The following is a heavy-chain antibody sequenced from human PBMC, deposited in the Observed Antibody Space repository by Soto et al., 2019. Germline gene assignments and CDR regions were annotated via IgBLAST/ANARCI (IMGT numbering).Heavy chain of an antibody. J-gene: IGHJ3*02. CDR1: GFAFSSYD. CDR3: AKEDDAWTNGHFDI. Sequence: EVQLLESGGGWVQPGGSLRLSCAASGFAFSSYDMSWVRQAPGKGLEWVSGISGSGGSAYYADSVKGRFTISRDNPKNTLYGQMNSLRSEDTAIYYCAKEDDAWTNGHFDIWGQGTLVTVSS. D-gene: IGHD2-8*01. V-gene: IGHV3-23*01. CDR2: ISGSGGSA.